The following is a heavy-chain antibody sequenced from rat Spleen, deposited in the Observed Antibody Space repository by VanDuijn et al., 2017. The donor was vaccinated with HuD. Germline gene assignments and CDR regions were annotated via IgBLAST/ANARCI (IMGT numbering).Heavy chain of an antibody. CDR3: TRTGSGDFDY. D-gene: IGHD4-3*01. Sequence: EVQLVESGGGLVQPGRSLKLSCTASGFTFSDYYMAWVRQAPEKGLEWVTTISYDGSTTYYRDSVKGRFTISRDNAKSSLYLQMNSLRSEDTATYYCTRTGSGDFDYWGQGVMVTVSS. CDR1: GFTFSDYY. V-gene: IGHV5-20*01. J-gene: IGHJ2*01. CDR2: ISYDGSTT.